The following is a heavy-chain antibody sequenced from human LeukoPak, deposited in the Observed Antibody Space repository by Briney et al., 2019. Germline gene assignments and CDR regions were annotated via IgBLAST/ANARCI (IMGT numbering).Heavy chain of an antibody. CDR1: GFTFSSYA. CDR3: ARAACSSTSCYVVY. J-gene: IGHJ4*02. Sequence: PGGSLRLSCAASGFTFSSYAMHWVRQAPGKGLEWVAVISYDGSNKYYADSVKGRFTISRDNSKNTLYLQMNSLRAEDTAVYYCARAACSSTSCYVVYWGQGTLVTVSS. D-gene: IGHD2-2*01. CDR2: ISYDGSNK. V-gene: IGHV3-30-3*01.